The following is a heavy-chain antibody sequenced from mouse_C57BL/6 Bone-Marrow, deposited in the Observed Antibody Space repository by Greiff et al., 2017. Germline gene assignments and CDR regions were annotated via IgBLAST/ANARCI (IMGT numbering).Heavy chain of an antibody. CDR3: TRELRSWFAY. CDR2: IRNKANNHAT. D-gene: IGHD1-1*01. CDR1: GFTFSDAW. V-gene: IGHV6-6*01. J-gene: IGHJ3*01. Sequence: EVHLVESGGGLVQPGGSMKLSCAASGFTFSDAWMDWVRQSPEKGLEWVAEIRNKANNHATYYAESVKGRFTISRDDSKSSVYLQMNSLIAEDTGIYYCTRELRSWFAYWGQGTLVTVSA.